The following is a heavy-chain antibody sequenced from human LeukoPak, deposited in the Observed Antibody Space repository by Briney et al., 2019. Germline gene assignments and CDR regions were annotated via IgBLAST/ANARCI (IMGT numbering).Heavy chain of an antibody. CDR1: GYTFTSYY. CDR3: ARVVVGAYLGY. CDR2: INPSGGST. D-gene: IGHD1-26*01. V-gene: IGHV1-46*01. J-gene: IGHJ4*02. Sequence: GSSVKVSCKASGYTFTSYYMDWVRQAPGQGLEWMGIINPSGGSTSYAQKFQGRVTMTRDTSTSTVYMELSSLRSEDTAVYYCARVVVGAYLGYWGQGSLVTVSS.